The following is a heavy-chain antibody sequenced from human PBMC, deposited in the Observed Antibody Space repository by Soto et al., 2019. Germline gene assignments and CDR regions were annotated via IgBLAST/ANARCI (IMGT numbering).Heavy chain of an antibody. CDR2: IYYSGST. V-gene: IGHV4-59*01. D-gene: IGHD3-3*01. Sequence: PSETLSLTCTVSGGSISSYYWSWIRQPPGKGLEWIGYIYYSGSTNYNPSLKSRVTISVDTSKNQFSLKLSSVTAADTAVYYCARAKYDFWFGMDVWGQGTTVTV. CDR1: GGSISSYY. CDR3: ARAKYDFWFGMDV. J-gene: IGHJ6*02.